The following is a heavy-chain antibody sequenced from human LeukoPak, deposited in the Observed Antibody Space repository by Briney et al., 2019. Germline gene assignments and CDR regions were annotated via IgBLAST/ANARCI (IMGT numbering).Heavy chain of an antibody. D-gene: IGHD2-2*01. Sequence: GAXVKVSCKASGYTFTSYGISWVRQAPGQGLEGMGWISAYNGNTNYAQKLQGRVTMTTDTSTSTAYMELRSLRSDDTAVYYCARDLGDYIVVVPAASEFDPWGQGTLVTVSP. V-gene: IGHV1-18*01. J-gene: IGHJ5*02. CDR3: ARDLGDYIVVVPAASEFDP. CDR1: GYTFTSYG. CDR2: ISAYNGNT.